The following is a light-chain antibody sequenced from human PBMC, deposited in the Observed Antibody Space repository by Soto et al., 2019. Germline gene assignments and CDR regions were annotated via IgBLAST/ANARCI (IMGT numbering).Light chain of an antibody. CDR1: QGISSY. J-gene: IGKJ5*01. Sequence: AIRMTQSPSSLSASPGDRVTITYRASQGISSYLAWYQQKPGKAPKLLIYAASTLQSGVPSRLSGSGSGTDFTLTISCMKSEDFATYYCQQYYSYPTFGHGTRLEIK. V-gene: IGKV1-8*01. CDR3: QQYYSYPT. CDR2: AAS.